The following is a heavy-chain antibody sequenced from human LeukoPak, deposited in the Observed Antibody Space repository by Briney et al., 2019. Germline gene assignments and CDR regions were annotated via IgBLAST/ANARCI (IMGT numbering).Heavy chain of an antibody. V-gene: IGHV4-39*07. CDR3: ARLSWELLARAFDI. D-gene: IGHD1-26*01. CDR2: IYYSGST. J-gene: IGHJ3*02. CDR1: GGSISSSSYY. Sequence: SETLSLTCTVSGGSISSSSYYWGWIRQPPGKGLEWIGNIYYSGSTYYNPSLKSRVTISVDTSKNQFSLKLSSVTAADTAVYYCARLSWELLARAFDIWAKGQWSPSLQ.